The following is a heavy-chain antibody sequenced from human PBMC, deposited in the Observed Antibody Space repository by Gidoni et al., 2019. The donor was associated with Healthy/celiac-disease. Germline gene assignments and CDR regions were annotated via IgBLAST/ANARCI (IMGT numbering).Heavy chain of an antibody. CDR1: GFTFSSYW. CDR2: IKQDGSEK. V-gene: IGHV3-7*01. D-gene: IGHD3-16*01. Sequence: EVQLVESGGGLVQPGGSLRLSCAASGFTFSSYWMSWVRQAPGKGLEWVAKIKQDGSEKYYVDSVKGRFTISRDNAKNSLYLQMNSLRAEDTAVYYCARDPTSPWHLGLDPWGQGTLVTVSS. J-gene: IGHJ5*02. CDR3: ARDPTSPWHLGLDP.